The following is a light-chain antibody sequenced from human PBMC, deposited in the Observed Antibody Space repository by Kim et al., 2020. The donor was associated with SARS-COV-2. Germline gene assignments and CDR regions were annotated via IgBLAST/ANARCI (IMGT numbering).Light chain of an antibody. Sequence: EIVLTQSPATLSLSPGERATLSCRASQSVSSYLAWYQQKPGQAPGLLIYDASNRATGIPARFSGSGSGTDFTLTISSLEPEDFAVYYCQQRSNWPLTFGGGTEVDIK. CDR2: DAS. CDR3: QQRSNWPLT. J-gene: IGKJ4*01. CDR1: QSVSSY. V-gene: IGKV3-11*01.